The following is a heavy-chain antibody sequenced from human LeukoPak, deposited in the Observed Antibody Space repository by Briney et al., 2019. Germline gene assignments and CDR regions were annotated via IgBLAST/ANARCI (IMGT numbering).Heavy chain of an antibody. CDR3: AKDLVYGDQTDY. J-gene: IGHJ4*02. D-gene: IGHD4-17*01. CDR2: ISGSGGST. V-gene: IGHV3-23*01. CDR1: GFTFSSYA. Sequence: PGGSLRLSCAASGFTFSSYAMSWVRQAPGKALEWVSAISGSGGSTYYADSVKGRFTISRDNSKNTLYLQMNSLRAEGTAVYYCAKDLVYGDQTDYWGQGTLVTVTS.